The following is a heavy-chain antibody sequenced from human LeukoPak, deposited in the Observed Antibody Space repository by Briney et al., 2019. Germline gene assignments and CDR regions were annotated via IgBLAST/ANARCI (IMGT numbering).Heavy chain of an antibody. Sequence: GGSLRLSCAVSGFTFGSYIMTWVRQAPGKGLEWVSSISSSSSFIYYADSVRGRFSISRDNAKNSLYLQMNSLRAEDTAVYYCAKDIYDSSGSIPDYWGQGTLVTVSS. J-gene: IGHJ4*02. D-gene: IGHD3-22*01. CDR2: ISSSSSFI. CDR3: AKDIYDSSGSIPDY. V-gene: IGHV3-21*01. CDR1: GFTFGSYI.